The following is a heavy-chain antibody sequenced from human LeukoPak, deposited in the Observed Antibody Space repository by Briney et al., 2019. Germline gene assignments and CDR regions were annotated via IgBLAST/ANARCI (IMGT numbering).Heavy chain of an antibody. CDR2: IKQDGSEK. D-gene: IGHD1-1*01. CDR3: ASLGN. J-gene: IGHJ4*02. V-gene: IGHV3-7*01. CDR1: GFPFSDYW. Sequence: GGSLRLSCAASGFPFSDYWMNWVRQAPGKGLEWVANIKQDGSEKFYVDSVKGRFTISRDNAKNSLFLQMNSLRADDTAVYYCASLGNWGQGTLVTVSS.